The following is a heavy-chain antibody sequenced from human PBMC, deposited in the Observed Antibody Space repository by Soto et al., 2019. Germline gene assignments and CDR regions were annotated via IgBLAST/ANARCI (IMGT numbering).Heavy chain of an antibody. D-gene: IGHD2-21*01. Sequence: VQLQESGPGLVKPSETLSLTCTVPGGSVSIGTYYWSWIRQPPGKGLEWIGFIHYSGSTNYNPSLKSRVTMSVDTSKNQFSLKLTSVNAADTAVYFCTRGGDAYKNGHWGQGTLVTVSS. CDR3: TRGGDAYKNGH. CDR2: IHYSGST. J-gene: IGHJ4*02. CDR1: GGSVSIGTYY. V-gene: IGHV4-61*01.